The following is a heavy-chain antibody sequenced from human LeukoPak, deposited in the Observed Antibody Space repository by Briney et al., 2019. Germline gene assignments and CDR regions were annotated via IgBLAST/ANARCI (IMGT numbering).Heavy chain of an antibody. CDR3: ARDIAVAGTGEFDY. CDR2: IYYSGST. CDR1: GGSISGSSYY. V-gene: IGHV4-61*01. J-gene: IGHJ4*02. Sequence: SETLSLTCTVSGGSISGSSYYWGWIRQPPGKGLEWIGYIYYSGSTNYNPSLKSRVTISVDTSKNQFSLKLSSVTAADTAVYYCARDIAVAGTGEFDYWGQGTLVTVSS. D-gene: IGHD6-19*01.